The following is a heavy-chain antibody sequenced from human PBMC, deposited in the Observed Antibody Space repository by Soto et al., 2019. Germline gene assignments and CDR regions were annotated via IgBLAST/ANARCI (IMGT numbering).Heavy chain of an antibody. Sequence: SSETLSLTCTVSGGSISSGGYYWSWIRQHPGKGLEWIGYIYYSGSTYYNPSLKSRVTISVDTSKNQFSLKLSSVTAADTAVYYCARIHYYYDSSGYSKYFDYWGQGTLVTVSS. D-gene: IGHD3-22*01. J-gene: IGHJ4*02. CDR1: GGSISSGGYY. CDR2: IYYSGST. CDR3: ARIHYYYDSSGYSKYFDY. V-gene: IGHV4-31*03.